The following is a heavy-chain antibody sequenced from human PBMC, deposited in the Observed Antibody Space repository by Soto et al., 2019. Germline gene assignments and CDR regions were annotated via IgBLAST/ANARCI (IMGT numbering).Heavy chain of an antibody. CDR3: ANLEGSNGIAVVTGFVY. CDR1: GFTFSSYA. CDR2: ISGRGAST. Sequence: GGSLRLSCAASGFTFSSYAMSWVRQAPGKGLEWVSAISGRGASTYYADSVKGRFTISRDNSKNTLYLQRNSLRAEDTAVYYCANLEGSNGIAVVTGFVYWGQGTLVTVSS. D-gene: IGHD6-19*01. V-gene: IGHV3-23*01. J-gene: IGHJ4*02.